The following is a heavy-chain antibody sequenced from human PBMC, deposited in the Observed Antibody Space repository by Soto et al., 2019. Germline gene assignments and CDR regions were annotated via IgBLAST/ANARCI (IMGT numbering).Heavy chain of an antibody. CDR1: GDTFTTHT. Sequence: QVQLLQSGAELKKPGSSVTVSCHASGDTFTTHTITWVRQAPGQGLEWVGRIIPLLGLTDYAQKFLGRVTLRAHKATSTAYLVLISLTSNDTALYYCASEQHCSVSTCFGCPDVWGTGTAVTVSS. CDR2: IIPLLGLT. V-gene: IGHV1-69*02. J-gene: IGHJ6*03. D-gene: IGHD6-13*01. CDR3: ASEQHCSVSTCFGCPDV.